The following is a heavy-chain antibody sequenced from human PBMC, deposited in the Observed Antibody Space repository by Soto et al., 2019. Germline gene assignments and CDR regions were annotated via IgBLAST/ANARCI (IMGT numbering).Heavy chain of an antibody. D-gene: IGHD3-10*01. CDR1: GLGVSNNY. CDR2: IYNDGTT. CDR3: VRRRPSGRNYGMDV. V-gene: IGHV3-53*01. Sequence: EVRLEESGGGLIQPGGSLRLSCTAYGLGVSNNYMSWVRQAPGMGLEWVSVIYNDGTTYYADSVKGRFTLSRDPYKNTLSLRMDSLGAEDTAVYYCVRRRPSGRNYGMDVWGQGTTVTVSS. J-gene: IGHJ6*02.